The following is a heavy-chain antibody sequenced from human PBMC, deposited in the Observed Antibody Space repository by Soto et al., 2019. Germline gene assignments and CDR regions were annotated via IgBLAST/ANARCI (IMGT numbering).Heavy chain of an antibody. CDR1: GFTFSSYG. Sequence: QPGGSLRLSCAASGFTFSSYGMHWVRQAPGKGLEWVAVIWYDGSNKYYADSVKGRFTISRDNSKNTLYLQMNSLRAEDTAVYYCARAWGSYRYTESYFDYWGQGTLVTVSS. J-gene: IGHJ4*02. CDR2: IWYDGSNK. V-gene: IGHV3-33*01. CDR3: ARAWGSYRYTESYFDY. D-gene: IGHD3-16*02.